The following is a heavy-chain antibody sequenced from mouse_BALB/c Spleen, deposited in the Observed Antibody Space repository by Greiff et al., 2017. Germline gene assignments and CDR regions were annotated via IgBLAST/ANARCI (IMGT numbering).Heavy chain of an antibody. CDR2: ISDGGSYT. CDR1: GFTFSDYY. Sequence: EVQVVESGGGLVKPGGSLKLSCAASGFTFSDYYMYWVRRTPEKRLEWVATISDGGSYTYYPDSVKGRFTISRDNAKNNLYLQMSSLKSEDTAMYYCARDGDDYDAMDYWGQGTSVTVSS. V-gene: IGHV5-4*02. J-gene: IGHJ4*01. CDR3: ARDGDDYDAMDY.